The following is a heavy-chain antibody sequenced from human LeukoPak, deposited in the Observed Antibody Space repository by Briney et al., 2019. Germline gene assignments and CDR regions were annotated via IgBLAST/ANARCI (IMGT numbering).Heavy chain of an antibody. J-gene: IGHJ4*02. CDR3: ARVGRWLQFNYFDY. Sequence: SETLSLTCAVYGGSFSGYYWSWIRQPPGKGLEWIGEINHSGSTNYNPSLKSRVTISVDTSKNQFSLKLSSVTAADTAVYYCARVGRWLQFNYFDYWGQGTLVTVS. CDR1: GGSFSGYY. D-gene: IGHD5-24*01. V-gene: IGHV4-34*01. CDR2: INHSGST.